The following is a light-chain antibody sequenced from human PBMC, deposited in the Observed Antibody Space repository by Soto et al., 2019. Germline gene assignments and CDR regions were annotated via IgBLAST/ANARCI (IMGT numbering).Light chain of an antibody. CDR1: QDISNY. Sequence: DIQMTQSPSSLSASVGDRVTITCQASQDISNYLNWYQQKPGKAPKLLIYDASNLETGVPSRFSGSGSGTDFTFTISSLQPEDIATYYCQQYDNPPLTFGHGTKVDIK. J-gene: IGKJ3*01. V-gene: IGKV1-33*01. CDR3: QQYDNPPLT. CDR2: DAS.